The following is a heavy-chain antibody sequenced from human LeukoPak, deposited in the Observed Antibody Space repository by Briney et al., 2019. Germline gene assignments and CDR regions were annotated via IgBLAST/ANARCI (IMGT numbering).Heavy chain of an antibody. Sequence: GESLKISCKGSGHSFATYWIGWVRQMPGKGLEWMGIIYPGDSDTRYSPSFQGQVTISADKSISTAYLQWSSLKASDTAMYYCARRKNYDSSGLDYWGQGTLVTVSS. CDR2: IYPGDSDT. D-gene: IGHD3-22*01. J-gene: IGHJ4*02. CDR1: GHSFATYW. CDR3: ARRKNYDSSGLDY. V-gene: IGHV5-51*01.